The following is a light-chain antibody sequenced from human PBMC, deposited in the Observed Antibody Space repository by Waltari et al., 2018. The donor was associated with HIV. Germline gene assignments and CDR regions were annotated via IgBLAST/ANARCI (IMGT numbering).Light chain of an antibody. J-gene: IGLJ2*01. CDR1: SSNIGLYH. CDR2: RDN. V-gene: IGLV1-47*01. Sequence: QSVLTPPPSASGTPGQRVPISCSGGSSNIGLYHVYWYQQFPGTAPKLLIYRDNQRPPGVPDRFSGSKSGTSASLVISGLRSEDEADYYCAAWDDRLSGLFGGGTKVTVL. CDR3: AAWDDRLSGL.